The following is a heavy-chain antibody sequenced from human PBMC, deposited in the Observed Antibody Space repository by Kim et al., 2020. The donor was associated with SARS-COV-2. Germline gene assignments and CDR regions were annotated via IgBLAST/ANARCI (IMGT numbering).Heavy chain of an antibody. V-gene: IGHV3-11*04. J-gene: IGHJ1*01. CDR1: GFRFTDYY. CDR3: ARVHYYDSSGYYGLDG. Sequence: GSLRLSCAASGFRFTDYYMTWIRQAPGKGLEWISYISGGNVIYYADSVKGRFTVSRDNAEDSVYLQLNGLRAEDTAVYYCARVHYYDSSGYYGLDGWGQ. D-gene: IGHD3-22*01. CDR2: ISGGNVI.